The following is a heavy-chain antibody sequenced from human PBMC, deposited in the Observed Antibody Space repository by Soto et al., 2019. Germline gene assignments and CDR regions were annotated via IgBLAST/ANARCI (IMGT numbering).Heavy chain of an antibody. CDR3: ARNHIAALLTPNYYYYGMDV. J-gene: IGHJ6*02. CDR2: ISSSSSYI. CDR1: GFTFSSYS. Sequence: GGSLRLSCAASGFTFSSYSMNWVRQAPGKGLEWVSSISSSSSYIYYADSVKGRFTISRDNAKNSLYLQMNSLRAEDTAVYYCARNHIAALLTPNYYYYGMDVWGQGTTVTVSS. V-gene: IGHV3-21*01. D-gene: IGHD6-13*01.